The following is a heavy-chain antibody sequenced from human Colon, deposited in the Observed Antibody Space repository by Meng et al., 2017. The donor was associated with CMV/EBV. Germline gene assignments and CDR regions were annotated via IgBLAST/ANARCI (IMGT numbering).Heavy chain of an antibody. Sequence: VPALSFGGHYWGWLRQPPGKGLEWIGEVNRAGSVKSNPILKTRLTISIDTSMNQFSLKLTSVSAADTAVYYCARGPAASYYVMFDYWGRGALVTVSS. CDR1: ALSFGGHY. V-gene: IGHV4-34*01. J-gene: IGHJ4*02. CDR2: VNRAGSV. D-gene: IGHD3-10*01. CDR3: ARGPAASYYVMFDY.